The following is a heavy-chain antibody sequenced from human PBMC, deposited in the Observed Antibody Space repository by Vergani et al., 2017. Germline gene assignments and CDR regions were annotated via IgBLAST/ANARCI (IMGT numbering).Heavy chain of an antibody. CDR2: ISRSGSTI. V-gene: IGHV3-11*01. CDR3: ARGYHYDSSGFEGPIDY. D-gene: IGHD3-22*01. Sequence: QVQLVESGGGLVKPGGSLGLSCAGSGFTFSDYYMTWIRQAPGKGLEWVSYISRSGSTIYYADSVKGRFTLSRDNAKNSLYPQMNSLRAEDTAVYYCARGYHYDSSGFEGPIDYWGQGTLVTVSS. CDR1: GFTFSDYY. J-gene: IGHJ4*02.